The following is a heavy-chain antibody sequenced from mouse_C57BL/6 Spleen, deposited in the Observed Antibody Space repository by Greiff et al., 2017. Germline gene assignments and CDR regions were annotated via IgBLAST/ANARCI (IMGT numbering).Heavy chain of an antibody. J-gene: IGHJ2*01. V-gene: IGHV5-9*01. CDR1: GFTFSSYT. CDR3: ARHRRGYYFDY. CDR2: LSGGGGNT. Sequence: EVKLVESGGGLVEPGGSLKLACAAYGFTFSSYTMSWVRQTPEKRLEWVATLSGGGGNTYLPDSVKGRFTISRDNAKNTLYLQMSSLRSEDTALYYCARHRRGYYFDYWGQGTTLSVS.